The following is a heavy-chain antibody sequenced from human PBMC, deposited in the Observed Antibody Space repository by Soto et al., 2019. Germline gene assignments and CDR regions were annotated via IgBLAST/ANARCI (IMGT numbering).Heavy chain of an antibody. V-gene: IGHV4-34*01. CDR2: INHSGST. CDR1: GGSFSGYY. D-gene: IGHD5-18*01. J-gene: IGHJ6*02. CDR3: ARAGYSYGSYYYYGMDV. Sequence: QVQLQQWGAGLLKPSETLSLTCAVYGGSFSGYYWSWIRQPPGKGLEWIGEINHSGSTNYNPSLKSRVTISVXXSXNXXSLKLSSVTAADTAVYYCARAGYSYGSYYYYGMDVWGQGTTVTVSS.